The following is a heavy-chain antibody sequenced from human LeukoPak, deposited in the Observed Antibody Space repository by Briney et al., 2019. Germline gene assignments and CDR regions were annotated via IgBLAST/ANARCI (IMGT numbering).Heavy chain of an antibody. CDR2: INQDGSEK. D-gene: IGHD2-15*01. V-gene: IGHV3-7*02. J-gene: IGHJ4*02. CDR1: GFTFSGFW. CDR3: AKIYCGGGSCHSYFDS. Sequence: GSLRLSCAASGFTFSGFWMSWVRQAPGKGLEWVANINQDGSEKYYVDSVKGRFTISRDNAKSSLYLQMNSLRADDTAVYYCAKIYCGGGSCHSYFDSWGQGTLVTVSS.